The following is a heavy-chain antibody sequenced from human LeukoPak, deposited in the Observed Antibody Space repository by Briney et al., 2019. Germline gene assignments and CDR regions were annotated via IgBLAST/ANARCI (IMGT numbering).Heavy chain of an antibody. J-gene: IGHJ6*02. D-gene: IGHD2-15*01. CDR1: GGSISSYY. V-gene: IGHV4-59*01. Sequence: SETLSLTCTVSGGSISSYYWSWIRQPPGKGLEWIGYIYYSGSTNYNPSLKSRVTISVDTSKNQFSLKLSSVTAADTAVYYCARVRAIVVVPNYYYYGMDVWGQGTTVTVSS. CDR3: ARVRAIVVVPNYYYYGMDV. CDR2: IYYSGST.